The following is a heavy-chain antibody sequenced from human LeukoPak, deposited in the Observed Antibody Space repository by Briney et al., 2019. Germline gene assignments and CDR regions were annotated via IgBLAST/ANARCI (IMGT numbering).Heavy chain of an antibody. V-gene: IGHV3-23*01. D-gene: IGHD2-2*01. CDR3: AKGSIRRYCGSTSCYYFDY. J-gene: IGHJ4*02. CDR2: IRDNDFST. Sequence: GGSLRLSCTASGLNFRSYALSWVRQAPGKGLEWVSGIRDNDFSTYYADSVKGRFTISRDNSKNTLYLQMNSLRAEDTAVYYCAKGSIRRYCGSTSCYYFDYWGQGTLVTVSS. CDR1: GLNFRSYA.